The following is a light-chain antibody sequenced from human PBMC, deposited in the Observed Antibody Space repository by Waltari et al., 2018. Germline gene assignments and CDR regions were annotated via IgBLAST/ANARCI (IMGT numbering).Light chain of an antibody. CDR2: ENT. CDR3: QTYDSSDWV. V-gene: IGLV6-57*02. J-gene: IGLJ3*02. CDR1: GGSIASNF. Sequence: NFLLTQPHSISESPGRTVAISCTGNGGSIASNFVQWYQQRPGAAPTPVIYENTRRPSGVPDRFSGSIDTSSNSASLTISGLETEDEAGYFCQTYDSSDWVFGGGTTLTVL.